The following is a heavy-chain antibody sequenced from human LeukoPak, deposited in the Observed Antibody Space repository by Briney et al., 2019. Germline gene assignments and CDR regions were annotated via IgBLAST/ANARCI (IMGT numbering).Heavy chain of an antibody. J-gene: IGHJ4*02. CDR2: ISYSGST. CDR1: GGSFTNFY. Sequence: SETLSLTCAVYGGSFTNFYWSWIRQPPGKGLEWIGYISYSGSTSYNPSLKSRVTISVDTSKNQFSLKLSSVTAADTAVYYCARHNTYSSAWLFDYWGQGTLVTVSS. D-gene: IGHD6-19*01. CDR3: ARHNTYSSAWLFDY. V-gene: IGHV4-59*08.